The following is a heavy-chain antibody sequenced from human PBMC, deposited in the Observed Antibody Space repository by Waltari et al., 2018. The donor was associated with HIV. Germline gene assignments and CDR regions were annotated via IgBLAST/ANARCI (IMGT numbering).Heavy chain of an antibody. CDR1: GYTFTSYG. D-gene: IGHD3-3*01. Sequence: QVQLVQSGAEVKKPGASVKVSCKASGYTFTSYGISWVRQAPGQGLEWMGWISAYNGNTNYAQKLQGRVTMTTDTATSTAYMELRSLRSDDTAVYYCARDPRHPGNYDFWSGPFLDYWGQGTLVTVSS. CDR3: ARDPRHPGNYDFWSGPFLDY. J-gene: IGHJ4*02. V-gene: IGHV1-18*01. CDR2: ISAYNGNT.